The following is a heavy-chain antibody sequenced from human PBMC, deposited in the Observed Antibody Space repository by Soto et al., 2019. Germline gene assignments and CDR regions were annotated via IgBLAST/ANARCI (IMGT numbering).Heavy chain of an antibody. CDR3: TRYARIRAFDY. CDR2: ISSSSSYI. Sequence: GALRLSCAASGFTFSSYSMNWVRQAPGKGLEWVSSISSSSSYIYYADSVKGRFTISRDNAKNSLYLQMNSLRAEDTAVYYCTRYARIRAFDYWGQGPLVTVSS. V-gene: IGHV3-21*01. CDR1: GFTFSSYS. J-gene: IGHJ4*02. D-gene: IGHD2-2*01.